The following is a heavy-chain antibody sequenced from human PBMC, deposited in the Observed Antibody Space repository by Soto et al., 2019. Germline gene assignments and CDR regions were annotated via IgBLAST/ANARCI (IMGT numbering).Heavy chain of an antibody. V-gene: IGHV1-69*13. CDR3: ARHDCISSSCYYYYYYVMDV. CDR1: GGTFSNYA. Sequence: SVKVSCKASGGTFSNYAFSWVRQAPGQGLDWMGTIIPIFGTTNFAQKFQGRVTMTADESTTTAYMELSSLRSEDTAVYYCARHDCISSSCYYYYYYVMDVWGQGTTVTVSS. J-gene: IGHJ6*02. CDR2: IIPIFGTT. D-gene: IGHD2-2*01.